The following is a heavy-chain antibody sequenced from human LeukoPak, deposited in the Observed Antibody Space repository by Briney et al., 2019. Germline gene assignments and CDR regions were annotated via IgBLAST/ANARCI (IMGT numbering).Heavy chain of an antibody. V-gene: IGHV1-3*03. D-gene: IGHD3-3*01. J-gene: IGHJ6*03. CDR1: GYTFTSYT. CDR3: ARARYETRIWPKSRYDYYHYMDV. Sequence: GASVKVSCKAFGYTFTSYTIHWVRQAPGQRLEWMGWMNASNGNTKYSQEFQDRVTITRDTSASTAYMELSSLRSEDMAVYYCARARYETRIWPKSRYDYYHYMDVWGKGTTVTVSS. CDR2: MNASNGNT.